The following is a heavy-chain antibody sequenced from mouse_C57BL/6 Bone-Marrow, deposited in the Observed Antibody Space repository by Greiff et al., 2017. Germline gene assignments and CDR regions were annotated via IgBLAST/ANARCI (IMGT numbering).Heavy chain of an antibody. J-gene: IGHJ3*01. CDR1: GFSLTSYG. CDR3: ARSLPWDGAWFAY. V-gene: IGHV2-2*01. CDR2: IWSGGST. D-gene: IGHD4-1*01. Sequence: VQLVESGPGLVQPSQSLSITCTVSGFSLTSYGVHWVRQSPGKGLEWLGVIWSGGSTDYNAAFISRLSISKDNSKSQVFFKMNSLQADDTAIYYCARSLPWDGAWFAYWGQGTLVTVSA.